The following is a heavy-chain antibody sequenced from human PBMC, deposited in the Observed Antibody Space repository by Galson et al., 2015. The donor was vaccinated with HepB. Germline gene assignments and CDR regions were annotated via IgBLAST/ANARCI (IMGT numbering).Heavy chain of an antibody. D-gene: IGHD3-16*02. CDR2: INHSGST. CDR1: GGSFSDYY. CDR3: ARGPASVVYDYVWGSSRQPLYYLDS. Sequence: ETLSLTCAVYGGSFSDYYWSWIRQPPGKGLEWIGEINHSGSTNDIPSLKSRITISVDTSKNQFSLKLTSVTAADAAVYYYARGPASVVYDYVWGSSRQPLYYLDSWGQGTLLIVSS. V-gene: IGHV4-34*01. J-gene: IGHJ4*02.